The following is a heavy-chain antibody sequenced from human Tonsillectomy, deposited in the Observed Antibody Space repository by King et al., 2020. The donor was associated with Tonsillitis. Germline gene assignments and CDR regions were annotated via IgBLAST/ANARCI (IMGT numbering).Heavy chain of an antibody. Sequence: VQLVQSGTEVKKPGASVKVSCKASGYTFTDYYMHWVRQAPGQGLEWMGWINPNSGATNYAQKFHGGVTMTRATSISTAYMELSSLRSDDTAVYYCARRSASGYHRYFDLWGRGTLVIVSS. CDR1: GYTFTDYY. J-gene: IGHJ2*01. D-gene: IGHD3-3*01. CDR2: INPNSGAT. V-gene: IGHV1-2*02. CDR3: ARRSASGYHRYFDL.